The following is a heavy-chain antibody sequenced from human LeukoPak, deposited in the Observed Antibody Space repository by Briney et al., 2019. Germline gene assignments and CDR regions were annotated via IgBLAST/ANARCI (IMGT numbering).Heavy chain of an antibody. CDR1: AFTFRDSA. J-gene: IGHJ4*02. CDR3: TRQEDTAMLFEF. Sequence: GGSLTLSCAVSAFTFRDSALHWVPHAPGKAREGGGGIRTKPHGYATTYGDSMKDRFPISREDSKALISIQMIRLKPEHSPVYFCTRQEDTAMLFEFWGEGALVTVS. D-gene: IGHD5-18*01. CDR2: IRTKPHGYAT. V-gene: IGHV3-73*01.